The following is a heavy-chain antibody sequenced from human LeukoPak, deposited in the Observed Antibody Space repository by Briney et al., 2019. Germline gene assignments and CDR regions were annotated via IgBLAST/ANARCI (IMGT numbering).Heavy chain of an antibody. D-gene: IGHD6-13*01. V-gene: IGHV3-48*01. CDR2: ISRSSSTI. J-gene: IGHJ4*02. Sequence: PGGSLRLSCAGSGFTFSTYSMNWVRQAPGKGLEWVSDISRSSSTIYYADSEKGRFTISRDNAKNSLYLQMNSLRAEDTAVYHCARAGYSSSWYSDWGQGTLVTVSS. CDR1: GFTFSTYS. CDR3: ARAGYSSSWYSD.